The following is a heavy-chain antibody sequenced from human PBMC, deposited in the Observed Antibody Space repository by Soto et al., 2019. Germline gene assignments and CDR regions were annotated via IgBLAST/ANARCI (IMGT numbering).Heavy chain of an antibody. Sequence: SETLSLTCTVSGASISSNTYYWAWIRRPPGKGLECIGSIYYDGSTYYNPSLKSRPTISIDTSENQFSLKLTSVTAADTAVYFCASGHDAYKVRYWGQGTLVTVSS. CDR1: GASISSNTYY. CDR3: ASGHDAYKVRY. J-gene: IGHJ4*02. D-gene: IGHD1-1*01. CDR2: IYYDGST. V-gene: IGHV4-39*07.